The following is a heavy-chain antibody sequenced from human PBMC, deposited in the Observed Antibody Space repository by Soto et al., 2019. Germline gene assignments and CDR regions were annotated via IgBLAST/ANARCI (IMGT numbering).Heavy chain of an antibody. CDR1: GGSISSGGYS. J-gene: IGHJ6*02. CDR3: ARTPMGGYYPCYYYDGMDV. CDR2: IYHRGST. V-gene: IGHV4-30-2*01. D-gene: IGHD3-22*01. Sequence: QLQLQESGSGLVKPSQTLSLTCAVSGGSISSGGYSWSWIRQPPGKGLEWIGYIYHRGSTYYNPSLKSRVTIPVDRSKHQFSLKLSSVTAADTAVYYCARTPMGGYYPCYYYDGMDVWGPGTTVTVSS.